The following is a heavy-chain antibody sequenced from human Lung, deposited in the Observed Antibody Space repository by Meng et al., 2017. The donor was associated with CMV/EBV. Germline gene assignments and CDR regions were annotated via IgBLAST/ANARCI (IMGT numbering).Heavy chain of an antibody. Sequence: KASGYTFTSYDINWVRQATGQGLEWMGWMNPNSGNTGYAQKFQGRVTMTRNTSISTAYMELSSLRSEDTAVYYRARGRRSWFGELSGPWGQGTLVTVSS. J-gene: IGHJ5*02. CDR1: GYTFTSYD. CDR3: ARGRRSWFGELSGP. V-gene: IGHV1-8*01. D-gene: IGHD3-10*01. CDR2: MNPNSGNT.